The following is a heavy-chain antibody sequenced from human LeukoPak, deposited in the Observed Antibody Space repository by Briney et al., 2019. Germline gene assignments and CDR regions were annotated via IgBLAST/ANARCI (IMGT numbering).Heavy chain of an antibody. D-gene: IGHD3-22*01. Sequence: GGSLRLSCAASGFTFSSYGMNWVRQAPGKGLEWVSYISTSSNRIDYADSVKGRFTISRDNSKNTLYLQMNSLRAEDTAVYYCARETYDSSGYYKPLGAFDIWGQGTMVTVSS. J-gene: IGHJ3*02. CDR2: ISTSSNRI. CDR1: GFTFSSYG. CDR3: ARETYDSSGYYKPLGAFDI. V-gene: IGHV3-48*01.